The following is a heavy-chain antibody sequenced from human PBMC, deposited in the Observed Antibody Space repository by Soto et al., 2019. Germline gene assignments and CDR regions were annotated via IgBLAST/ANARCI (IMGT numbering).Heavy chain of an antibody. CDR1: GFTVGNNY. V-gene: IGHV3-53*01. CDR3: ARGSDAFDI. CDR2: FYRGGGT. Sequence: PGGSLRLSCAASGFTVGNNYMSWVRQAPGKGLECISIFYRGGGTYYADSVKGRFTVSRDNSKNTLYLQMNSLRAEDTAVYYCARGSDAFDIWGQGTMVTVSS. J-gene: IGHJ3*02.